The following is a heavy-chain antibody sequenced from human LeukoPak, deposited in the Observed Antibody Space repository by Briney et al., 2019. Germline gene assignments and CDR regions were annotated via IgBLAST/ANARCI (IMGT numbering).Heavy chain of an antibody. D-gene: IGHD6-19*01. CDR1: GFTFDDYG. Sequence: GGSLGLSCAASGFTFDDYGMSWVRQAPGKGLEWVSGINWNGGSTGYADSVKGRFTISKDNAKNSLYLQMNSLRAEDTALYYCARDSIAVAGNDYWGQGTLVTVSS. CDR3: ARDSIAVAGNDY. V-gene: IGHV3-20*04. J-gene: IGHJ4*02. CDR2: INWNGGST.